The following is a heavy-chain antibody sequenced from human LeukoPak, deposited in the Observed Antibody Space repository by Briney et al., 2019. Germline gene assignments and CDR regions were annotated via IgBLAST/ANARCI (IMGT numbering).Heavy chain of an antibody. D-gene: IGHD4-17*01. CDR1: GYTFTSYG. CDR2: INPSGGST. Sequence: ASVKVSCKASGYTFTSYGISWVRQAPGQGLEWMGIINPSGGSTSYAQKFQGRVTMTRDTSTSTVYMELSSLRSEDTAVYYCARQGGTTVTLNWFDPWGQGTLVTVSS. V-gene: IGHV1-46*01. J-gene: IGHJ5*02. CDR3: ARQGGTTVTLNWFDP.